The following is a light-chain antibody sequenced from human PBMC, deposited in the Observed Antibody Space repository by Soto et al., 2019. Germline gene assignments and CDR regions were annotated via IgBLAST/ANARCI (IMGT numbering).Light chain of an antibody. CDR3: QQYGSSPT. CDR1: QSVSSSY. J-gene: IGKJ1*01. CDR2: GAS. V-gene: IGKV3-20*01. Sequence: EIVLTQSPGTLSLSPGERATLSCRASQSVSSSYLAWYQQKPGQAPRLLIYGASSRGTGIPDRFSGSGSGTDFTLPISRLEPEDFAGYYCQQYGSSPTFGQGTKVEIK.